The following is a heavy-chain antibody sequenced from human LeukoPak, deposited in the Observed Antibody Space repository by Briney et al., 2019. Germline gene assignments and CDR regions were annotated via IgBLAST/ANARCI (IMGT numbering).Heavy chain of an antibody. CDR1: GGSFSGYS. V-gene: IGHV4-34*01. D-gene: IGHD6-13*01. Sequence: SEALSLTCAVYGGSFSGYSWTWIRQPPGKGLEWIGEIDRSGSTNYNPSLKSRLTISVDTSKNQFSLKLSSVTAADTAVYYCARGSAAGLAYWGQGTLVTVSS. J-gene: IGHJ4*02. CDR2: IDRSGST. CDR3: ARGSAAGLAY.